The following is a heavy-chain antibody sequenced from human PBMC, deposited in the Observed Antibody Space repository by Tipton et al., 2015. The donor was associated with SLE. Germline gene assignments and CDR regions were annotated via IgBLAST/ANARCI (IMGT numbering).Heavy chain of an antibody. CDR3: ARDATTVVTPDYFDY. D-gene: IGHD4-23*01. CDR2: ISSSSSYI. V-gene: IGHV3-21*01. CDR1: GFTFSNYG. Sequence: LSLTCAASGFTFSNYGMNWVRQAPGEGLEWVSSISSSSSYIHCADSVKGRFTISRDNAKDSLYLQMNSLRAEDTAVYYCARDATTVVTPDYFDYWGQGTLVTVSS. J-gene: IGHJ4*02.